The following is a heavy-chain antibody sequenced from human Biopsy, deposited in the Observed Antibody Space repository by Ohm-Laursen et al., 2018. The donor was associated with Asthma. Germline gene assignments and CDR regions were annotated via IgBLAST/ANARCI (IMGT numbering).Heavy chain of an antibody. V-gene: IGHV4-31*03. CDR3: ARAQDYYDSRGYYRSFDY. CDR2: IYSSGCT. Sequence: SQTLSLTCTVSYGSITSGGYYWTWIRQHPGKGLEWIGFIYSSGCTYYNPSLKSRVSISIDKSKNQFSLKLSSVTAADTAVYYCARAQDYYDSRGYYRSFDYWGQGTLVTVSS. CDR1: YGSITSGGYY. D-gene: IGHD3-22*01. J-gene: IGHJ4*02.